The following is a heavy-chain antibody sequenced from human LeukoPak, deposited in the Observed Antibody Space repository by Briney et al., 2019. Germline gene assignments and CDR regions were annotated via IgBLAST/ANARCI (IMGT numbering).Heavy chain of an antibody. CDR1: GFTFSSYS. CDR2: ISSSSSYI. J-gene: IGHJ4*02. V-gene: IGHV3-21*01. Sequence: GGSLRLSCAASGFTFSSYSMKWVRQAPGKGLEWVSSISSSSSYIYYADSVKGRFTISRDNAKNSLYLQMNSLRAEDTAVYYCARDEPSPLYSYGQPDYWGQGTLVTVSS. D-gene: IGHD5-18*01. CDR3: ARDEPSPLYSYGQPDY.